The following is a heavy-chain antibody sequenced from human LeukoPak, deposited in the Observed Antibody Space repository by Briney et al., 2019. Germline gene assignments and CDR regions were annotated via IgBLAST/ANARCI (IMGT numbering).Heavy chain of an antibody. CDR1: GDSISSGGYS. V-gene: IGHV4-39*07. Sequence: PSQTLSLTCTVSGDSISSGGYSWSWIRQPPGKGLEWIGSIYYSGSTYYNPSLKSRVTISVDTSKNQFSLKLSSVTAADTVVYYCARAGFGSDILTGFRLYPFDYWGQGTLVTVSS. J-gene: IGHJ4*02. D-gene: IGHD3-9*01. CDR3: ARAGFGSDILTGFRLYPFDY. CDR2: IYYSGST.